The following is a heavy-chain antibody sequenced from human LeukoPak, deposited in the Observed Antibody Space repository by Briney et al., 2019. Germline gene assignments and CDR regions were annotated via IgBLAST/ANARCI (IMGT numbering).Heavy chain of an antibody. D-gene: IGHD3-10*01. CDR1: GYSISSGYY. CDR3: ARSDGYGLVDI. V-gene: IGHV4-38-2*02. J-gene: IGHJ3*02. CDR2: IYSSGST. Sequence: PSETLSLTCSVSGYSISSGYYWGWIRQPPGKGLEWIGSIYSSGSTYYNSSLQSRVIIIIDTPKNHFSLTLSSVTAADTAVYYCARSDGYGLVDIWGQGTMVTVSS.